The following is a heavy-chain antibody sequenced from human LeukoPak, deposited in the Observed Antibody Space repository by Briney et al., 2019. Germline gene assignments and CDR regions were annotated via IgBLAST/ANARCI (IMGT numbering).Heavy chain of an antibody. J-gene: IGHJ6*03. CDR2: IYYSGTT. CDR1: GGSIIGHY. D-gene: IGHD3-10*01. Sequence: SETLSLTCTVSGGSIIGHYWSWIRQPPGQGLEWIGYIYYSGTTNYNPSLKSRVTISEDTSKNQFSLRLSSVTAADTAVYYCARAGKQPSDYYYMYVWGKGNTVTVSS. CDR3: ARAGKQPSDYYYMYV. V-gene: IGHV4-59*11.